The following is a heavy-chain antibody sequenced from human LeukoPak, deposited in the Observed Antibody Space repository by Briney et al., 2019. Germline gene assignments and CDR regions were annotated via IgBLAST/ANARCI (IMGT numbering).Heavy chain of an antibody. D-gene: IGHD3-9*01. J-gene: IGHJ5*02. Sequence: SETLSLTCTVSGASISSGEYYWSWIRQPAGKGLEWIGRIYTSGSTNYNPSLKSRVTISVDTSKNQFSLKLSSVTAADTAVYYCARERAYYDILPRWFDPWGQGSLVTVSS. CDR2: IYTSGST. V-gene: IGHV4-61*02. CDR3: ARERAYYDILPRWFDP. CDR1: GASISSGEYY.